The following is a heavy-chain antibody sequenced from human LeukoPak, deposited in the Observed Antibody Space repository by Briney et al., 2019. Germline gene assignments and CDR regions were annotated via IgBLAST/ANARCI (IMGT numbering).Heavy chain of an antibody. V-gene: IGHV3-21*06. Sequence: GGSLRLSCTTSGLTFSTSGFNWVRQAPGRGLEWVASIGPTGFDRYHADSIKGRFTISRDNANNFLYLQMDSLRAEDTAVYYCATETNGRHYDYWGQGTLLTVSS. CDR2: IGPTGFDR. J-gene: IGHJ4*02. CDR1: GLTFSTSG. D-gene: IGHD1-14*01. CDR3: ATETNGRHYDY.